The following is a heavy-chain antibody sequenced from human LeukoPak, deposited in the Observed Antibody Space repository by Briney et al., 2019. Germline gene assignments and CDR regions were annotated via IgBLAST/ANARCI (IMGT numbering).Heavy chain of an antibody. V-gene: IGHV3-30*01. CDR1: GFTFSNYA. Sequence: GKSLRLSCAASGFTFSNYAMHWVRQAPAKVRDWVSLISSVGTYEYYADSVKDRFTIRRDNAKNTLYLQLNSLRADDTAVCYCARDLGGYNVAYWGQGTLVTVSS. D-gene: IGHD5-24*01. CDR3: ARDLGGYNVAY. J-gene: IGHJ4*02. CDR2: ISSVGTYE.